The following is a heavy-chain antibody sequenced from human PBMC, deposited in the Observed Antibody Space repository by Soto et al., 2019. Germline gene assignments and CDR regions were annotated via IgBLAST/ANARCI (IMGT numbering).Heavy chain of an antibody. Sequence: PSETLSLTCTVSGGSISSSSYYWGWIRQPPGKGLEWIGSIYYSGSTYYNPSLKSRVTISVDTSKNQFSLKLSSVTAADTAVYYCASVLAGYSSRQIDYWGQGTLVTVSS. J-gene: IGHJ4*02. D-gene: IGHD6-13*01. CDR1: GGSISSSSYY. V-gene: IGHV4-39*01. CDR2: IYYSGST. CDR3: ASVLAGYSSRQIDY.